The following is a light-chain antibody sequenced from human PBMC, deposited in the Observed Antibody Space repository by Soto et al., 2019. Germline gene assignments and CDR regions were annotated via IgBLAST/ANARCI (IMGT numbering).Light chain of an antibody. CDR1: QNVSRRY. Sequence: IVLTQSPDTLSLSPGQRATLSCRASQNVSRRYLAWYQQKPGQAPILLIYDVSERASDIPDRFSGSGSGTDFTLSINRLVPEDVAVYYCQYQGSFGGGTKVEIE. CDR3: QYQGS. V-gene: IGKV3-20*01. J-gene: IGKJ4*01. CDR2: DVS.